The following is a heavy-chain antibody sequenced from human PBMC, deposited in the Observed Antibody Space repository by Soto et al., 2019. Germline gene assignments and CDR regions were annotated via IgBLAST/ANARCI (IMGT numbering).Heavy chain of an antibody. CDR1: GGSISSSSYY. CDR2: IYYSGST. D-gene: IGHD6-13*01. CDR3: ARQAAAGLYYYYYYGMDV. V-gene: IGHV4-39*01. J-gene: IGHJ6*02. Sequence: QLQLQESGPGLVKPSETLSLTCTVSGGSISSSSYYWGWIRQPPGKGLEWIGSIYYSGSTYYNPSLKCRVTISVDTSTNQFSLKLSSVTAADPAVYYCARQAAAGLYYYYYYGMDVWGQGTTVTVSS.